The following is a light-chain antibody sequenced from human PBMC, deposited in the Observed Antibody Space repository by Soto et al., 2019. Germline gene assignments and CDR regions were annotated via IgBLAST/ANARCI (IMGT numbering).Light chain of an antibody. Sequence: QSALTQPPSASGSPGQSVTISCTGTSSDVGGYNYVSWYQQHPGKAPKLMIYEVSKRPSGFPDRFSGSKSGNTASLTVSGLQVEDEADYYCSSFEASNNLLFGGGTKVTVL. CDR1: SSDVGGYNY. V-gene: IGLV2-8*01. J-gene: IGLJ2*01. CDR2: EVS. CDR3: SSFEASNNLL.